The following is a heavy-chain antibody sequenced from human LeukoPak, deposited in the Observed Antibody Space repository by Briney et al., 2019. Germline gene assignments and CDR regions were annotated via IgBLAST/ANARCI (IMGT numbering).Heavy chain of an antibody. CDR1: GGSISSYY. Sequence: PSETLSLTCTVSGGSISSYYWSWIRQPPGKGLEWIGYIYYSGGTNYNPSLKSRVTISVDTSKNQFSLKLSSVTAADTAVYYCAQYYYGSGDEYYFDYWGQGTLVTVSS. J-gene: IGHJ4*02. CDR3: AQYYYGSGDEYYFDY. D-gene: IGHD3-10*01. CDR2: IYYSGGT. V-gene: IGHV4-59*01.